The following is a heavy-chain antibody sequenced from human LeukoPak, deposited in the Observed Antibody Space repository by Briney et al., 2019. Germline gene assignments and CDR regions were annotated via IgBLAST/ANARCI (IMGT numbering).Heavy chain of an antibody. J-gene: IGHJ4*02. CDR3: ARHSGGSSSQLDY. Sequence: GESLKISCKGSGYSFTTYWIGWVRQMPGKGLEWMGTISPGDSDTRYSPSFQGQVTISADKSISTAYLQWSSLKASDTAMYYCARHSGGSSSQLDYWGQGTLVTVSS. CDR1: GYSFTTYW. CDR2: ISPGDSDT. D-gene: IGHD6-6*01. V-gene: IGHV5-51*01.